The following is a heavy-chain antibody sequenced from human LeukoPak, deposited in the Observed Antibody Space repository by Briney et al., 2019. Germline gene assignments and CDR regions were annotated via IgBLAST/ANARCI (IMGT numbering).Heavy chain of an antibody. CDR2: ISAYKGNT. CDR1: GYTFTSYG. CDR3: AREGSSGWYKTADAFDI. J-gene: IGHJ3*02. Sequence: ASVKVSCKASGYTFTSYGISWVRQAPGQGLEWMGRISAYKGNTNYAQKLQGRVTMTTDTSTSTAYMELRSLRSDDTAVYYCAREGSSGWYKTADAFDIWGQGTMVTVSS. V-gene: IGHV1-18*01. D-gene: IGHD6-19*01.